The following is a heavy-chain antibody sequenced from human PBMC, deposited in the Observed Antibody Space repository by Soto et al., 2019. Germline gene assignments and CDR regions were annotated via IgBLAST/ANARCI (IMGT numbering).Heavy chain of an antibody. J-gene: IGHJ4*02. V-gene: IGHV4-39*01. CDR3: ARLARHDYYGTSGYFDY. CDR1: GGSITNSSYY. Sequence: PWETLSLTCSVSGGSITNSSYYWGWIRQPPGKGLEWIGNTYYSGSAYYTPSLKSRVTISVDTSKNQFSLRLTSVTAAGTAVYYCARLARHDYYGTSGYFDYWGQGTLVTVSS. D-gene: IGHD3-22*01. CDR2: TYYSGSA.